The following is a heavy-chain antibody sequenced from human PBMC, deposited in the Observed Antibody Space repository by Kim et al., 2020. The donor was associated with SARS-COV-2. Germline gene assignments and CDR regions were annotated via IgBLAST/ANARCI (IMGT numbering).Heavy chain of an antibody. CDR2: IYYSGST. CDR1: GGSISTYY. CDR3: ARVRPLYSGSYYYGMDV. D-gene: IGHD1-26*01. J-gene: IGHJ6*02. Sequence: SETLSLTCTVSGGSISTYYWSWIRQPPGKGLEWIGYIYYSGSTNYNPSLKSRVTISVDTSNNQFSLKLSSVTAADTAVYYCARVRPLYSGSYYYGMDVWGQGTMVTVSS. V-gene: IGHV4-59*01.